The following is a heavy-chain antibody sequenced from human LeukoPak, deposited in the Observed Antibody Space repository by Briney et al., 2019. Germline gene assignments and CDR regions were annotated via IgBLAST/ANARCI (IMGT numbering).Heavy chain of an antibody. CDR2: IYYSGST. D-gene: IGHD2-21*01. CDR1: GGSISSGGYY. CDR3: ARRPPSLWGSYFDY. Sequence: KPSETLSLTCTVSGGSISSGGYYWSWIRQPPGKGLEWIGYIYYSGSTNYNPSLKSRVTISVDTSKNQFSLKLSSVTAADTAVYYCARRPPSLWGSYFDYWGQGTLVTVSS. V-gene: IGHV4-61*08. J-gene: IGHJ4*02.